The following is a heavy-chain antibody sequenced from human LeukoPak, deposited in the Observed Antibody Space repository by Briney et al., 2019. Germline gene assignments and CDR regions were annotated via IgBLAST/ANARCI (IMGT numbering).Heavy chain of an antibody. V-gene: IGHV4-59*04. CDR2: IYHSGST. Sequence: PSETLSLTCTVSGGSISSYYWSWIRQPAGKGLEWIGSIYHSGSTYYNPSLKSRVTISVDTSKNQFSLKLSSVTAADTAVYYCAKISGYDFQFDYWGQGTLVTVSS. J-gene: IGHJ4*02. CDR3: AKISGYDFQFDY. D-gene: IGHD5-12*01. CDR1: GGSISSYY.